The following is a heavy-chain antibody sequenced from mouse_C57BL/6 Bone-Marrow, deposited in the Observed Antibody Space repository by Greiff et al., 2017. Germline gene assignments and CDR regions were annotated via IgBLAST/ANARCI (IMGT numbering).Heavy chain of an antibody. CDR3: TRQLVQYYFDY. J-gene: IGHJ2*01. CDR1: GFTFSSYA. D-gene: IGHD4-1*02. V-gene: IGHV5-9-1*02. Sequence: EVQRVESGEGLVKPGGSLKLSCAASGFTFSSYAMSWVRQTPEKRLEWVAYISSGGDYIYYADTVKGRFTISRDNARNTLYLQMSSLKSEDTAMYYCTRQLVQYYFDYWGQGTTLTVSS. CDR2: ISSGGDYI.